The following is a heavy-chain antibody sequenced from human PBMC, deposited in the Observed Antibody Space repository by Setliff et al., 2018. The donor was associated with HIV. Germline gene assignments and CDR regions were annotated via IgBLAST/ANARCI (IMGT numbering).Heavy chain of an antibody. Sequence: SETLSLTCIVTGDSIISGSYYWAWIRQPPGRGLEWIGTIYNGGASHYNPSLKSRVIIFLDPSKNQFSLELTSVTAADTAVYYCAREAPSEPTRYYHFWSGYPDWFDPWGPGTLVTVSS. CDR1: GDSIISGSYY. V-gene: IGHV4-39*07. J-gene: IGHJ5*02. CDR3: AREAPSEPTRYYHFWSGYPDWFDP. D-gene: IGHD3-3*01. CDR2: IYNGGAS.